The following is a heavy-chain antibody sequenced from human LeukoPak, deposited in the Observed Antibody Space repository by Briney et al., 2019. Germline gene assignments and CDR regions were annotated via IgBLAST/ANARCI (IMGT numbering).Heavy chain of an antibody. V-gene: IGHV4-61*02. Sequence: SETLSLTCTVSGGSISSSSYHWSWIRQPAGKGLEWIGRIYTSGSTNYNPSLKSRVTMSVDTSTNQFSLKLSSVTAADTAVYYCARALGAFDIWGQGTMVTVSS. CDR2: IYTSGST. J-gene: IGHJ3*02. CDR3: ARALGAFDI. CDR1: GGSISSSSYH.